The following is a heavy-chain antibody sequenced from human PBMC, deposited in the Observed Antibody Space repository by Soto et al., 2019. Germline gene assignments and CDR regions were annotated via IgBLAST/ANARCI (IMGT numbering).Heavy chain of an antibody. J-gene: IGHJ4*02. CDR3: ASDGPRSTIFWSGYYTPEFDY. D-gene: IGHD3-3*01. Sequence: GGSLRLSCAASGFTFSSYAMSWVRQAPGKGLEWVSAISGSGGSTYYADSVKGRFTISRDNSKNTLYLQMNSLRAEDTAVYYCASDGPRSTIFWSGYYTPEFDYWGQGTLVTVSS. CDR2: ISGSGGST. CDR1: GFTFSSYA. V-gene: IGHV3-23*01.